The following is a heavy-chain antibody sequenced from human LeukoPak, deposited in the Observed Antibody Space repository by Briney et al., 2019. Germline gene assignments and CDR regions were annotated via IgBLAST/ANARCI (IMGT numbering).Heavy chain of an antibody. CDR1: GGTFGSYA. Sequence: ASVKVSCKASGGTFGSYAISWVRQAPGQGLEWMGRIIPILGIANYAQKFQGRVTITADKSTSTAYMELSSLRSEDTAVYYCARDPGGWQQLVLYFDYWGQGTLVTVSS. D-gene: IGHD6-13*01. CDR2: IIPILGIA. V-gene: IGHV1-69*04. CDR3: ARDPGGWQQLVLYFDY. J-gene: IGHJ4*02.